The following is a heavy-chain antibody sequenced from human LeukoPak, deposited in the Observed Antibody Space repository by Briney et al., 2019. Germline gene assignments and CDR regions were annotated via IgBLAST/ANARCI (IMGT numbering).Heavy chain of an antibody. CDR2: ISSSSSTI. V-gene: IGHV3-48*01. CDR1: GFTFGSYS. D-gene: IGHD3-3*02. CDR3: ARELITFSEYYYYGMDV. J-gene: IGHJ6*02. Sequence: GGSLRLSCAASGFTFGSYSMNWVRQAPGKGLEWVSYISSSSSTIYYADSVKGRFTISRDNAKNSLYLQMNSLRAEDTAVYYCARELITFSEYYYYGMDVWGQGTTVTVSS.